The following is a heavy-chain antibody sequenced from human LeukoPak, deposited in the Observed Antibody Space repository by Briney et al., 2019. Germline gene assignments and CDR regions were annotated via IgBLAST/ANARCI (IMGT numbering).Heavy chain of an antibody. J-gene: IGHJ4*02. Sequence: SETLSLTCTVSGGSISSGSYYWSWIRQPAGKGLEWIGRVYTSGSTNSNPSIKSRVTISVDTSKNQFSLKLSSVTAADTAVYYCARSAYYDFWSGYDYWGQGTLVTVSS. CDR3: ARSAYYDFWSGYDY. D-gene: IGHD3-3*01. CDR1: GGSISSGSYY. V-gene: IGHV4-61*02. CDR2: VYTSGST.